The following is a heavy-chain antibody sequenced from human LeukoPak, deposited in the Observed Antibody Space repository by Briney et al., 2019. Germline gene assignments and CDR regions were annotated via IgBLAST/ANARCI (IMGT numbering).Heavy chain of an antibody. J-gene: IGHJ5*02. CDR2: INPNSGGT. CDR3: ARAIIVVVSSWFDP. CDR1: GYTFTGYY. V-gene: IGHV1-2*02. Sequence: ASVKLSCKASGYTFTGYYMHWVRQAPGQGLEWMGWINPNSGGTNYAQNFQGRVTMTRDTSISTAYMELSRLRSDDTAVYYCARAIIVVVSSWFDPWGQGTLVTVSS. D-gene: IGHD2-2*01.